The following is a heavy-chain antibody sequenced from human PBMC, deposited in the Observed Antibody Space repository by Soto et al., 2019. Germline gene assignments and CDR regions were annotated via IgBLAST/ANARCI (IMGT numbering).Heavy chain of an antibody. D-gene: IGHD2-2*01. Sequence: PGGSLRLSCAASGFTFRTYPMHWVRQAPGTGLEWVAIISYDGSNKYYADSVKGRFTISRDSSTSTLYLQMNSLRAADTAVYYCGRCTSTSCHLGSDYWGQGTLVTVSS. J-gene: IGHJ4*02. CDR1: GFTFRTYP. CDR3: GRCTSTSCHLGSDY. CDR2: ISYDGSNK. V-gene: IGHV3-30-3*01.